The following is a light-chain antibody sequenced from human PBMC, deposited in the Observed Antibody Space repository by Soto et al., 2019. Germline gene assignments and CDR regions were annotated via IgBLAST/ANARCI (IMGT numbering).Light chain of an antibody. CDR2: GAS. CDR3: QQYNNWPPIT. CDR1: QSLTSS. J-gene: IGKJ1*01. Sequence: EIILTQSPANLYVSPGERATLSCRASQSLTSSLAWYQQRPGQAPRLLSYGASTRATGIPARFSGSGSGTEFTLTISSLQSEDFAVYYCQQYNNWPPITFGQGTKVDI. V-gene: IGKV3-15*01.